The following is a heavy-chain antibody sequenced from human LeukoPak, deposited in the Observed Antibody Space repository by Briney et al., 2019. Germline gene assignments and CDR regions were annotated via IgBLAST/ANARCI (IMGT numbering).Heavy chain of an antibody. V-gene: IGHV3-23*01. D-gene: IGHD3-3*01. CDR1: GFTFSSYG. CDR2: ISGSGGST. CDR3: ARDFGVVHNVVQH. J-gene: IGHJ1*01. Sequence: GGSLRLSCAASGFTFSSYGMSWVRQAPGKGLEWVSAISGSGGSTYYADSVKGRFTISRDNSKNTLYLQMNSLRAEDTAVYFCARDFGVVHNVVQHWGQGTLVTVSS.